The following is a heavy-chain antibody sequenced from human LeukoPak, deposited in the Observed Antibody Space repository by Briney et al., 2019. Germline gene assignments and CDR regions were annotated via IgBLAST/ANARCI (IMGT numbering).Heavy chain of an antibody. J-gene: IGHJ4*02. V-gene: IGHV3-66*01. D-gene: IGHD3-3*01. Sequence: GGSLRLSCAASGFTVSSNYMSWVRQAPGKGLEWVSVIYSGGSTYYADSVKGRFTISRDNSKNTLYLQMNSLRAEDMAVYYCARDYDFWSASDYWGQGTLVTVSS. CDR2: IYSGGST. CDR3: ARDYDFWSASDY. CDR1: GFTVSSNY.